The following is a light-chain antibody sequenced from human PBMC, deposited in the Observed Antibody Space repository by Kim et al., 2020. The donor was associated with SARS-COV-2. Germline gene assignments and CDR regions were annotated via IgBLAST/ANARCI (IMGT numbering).Light chain of an antibody. Sequence: DIQMTQSPSTLSASVGDRVTITCRASQSISSWLAWYQQKPGKAPKLLIYKASSLESGVPSRFSGSGSGTEFTLTISSLQPDDFAAYYCQQYNSYRYTFGQGTKREI. V-gene: IGKV1-5*03. CDR1: QSISSW. J-gene: IGKJ2*01. CDR2: KAS. CDR3: QQYNSYRYT.